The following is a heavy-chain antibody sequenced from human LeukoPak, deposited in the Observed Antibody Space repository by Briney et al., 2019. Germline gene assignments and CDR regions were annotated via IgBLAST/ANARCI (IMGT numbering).Heavy chain of an antibody. CDR3: ARDGYPYYFDY. CDR2: IYSGGST. Sequence: PGGSLRLSCAASGFTVSSNYMSWVRQAPGKGLEWVSVIYSGGSTYYADSVKGRFTISRDNSKNTLYLQMNSLRAEDTAVYYCARDGYPYYFDYWGQGTLVTVSS. V-gene: IGHV3-53*01. CDR1: GFTVSSNY. D-gene: IGHD1-1*01. J-gene: IGHJ4*02.